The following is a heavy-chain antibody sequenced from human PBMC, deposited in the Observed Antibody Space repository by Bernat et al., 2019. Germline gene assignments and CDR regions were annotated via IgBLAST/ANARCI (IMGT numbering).Heavy chain of an antibody. J-gene: IGHJ6*02. CDR3: ARLQGIAAAGTPYYYGMDV. CDR2: ISAYNGNT. V-gene: IGHV1-18*01. D-gene: IGHD6-13*01. CDR1: GYTFTSYG. Sequence: QVQLVQSGAEVKKPGASVKVSCKASGYTFTSYGISWVRQAPGQGLEWMGWISAYNGNTNYAQKIQGRVTMTTDTSTSTAYMELRRLRSDDTAVYYCARLQGIAAAGTPYYYGMDVWGQGTTVTVS.